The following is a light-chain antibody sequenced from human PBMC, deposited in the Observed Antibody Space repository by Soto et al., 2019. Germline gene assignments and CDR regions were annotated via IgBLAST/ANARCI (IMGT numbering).Light chain of an antibody. J-gene: IGKJ2*01. CDR3: QQYGSSPLYT. Sequence: EIMLTQSPGTLSLSPGERATLSCRASQSVSSSYLAWYQQKPGQAPRLLIYGASSRATGIPDRFSGSGSGTDFTLTITRLEPEDFAVYYCQQYGSSPLYTFCQGTKLEI. V-gene: IGKV3-20*01. CDR2: GAS. CDR1: QSVSSSY.